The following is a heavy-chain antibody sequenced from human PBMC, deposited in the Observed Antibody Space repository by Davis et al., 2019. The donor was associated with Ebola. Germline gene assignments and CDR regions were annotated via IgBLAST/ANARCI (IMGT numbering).Heavy chain of an antibody. D-gene: IGHD1-1*01. J-gene: IGHJ4*02. CDR1: GFTFSSYS. CDR3: ARGSWGAGTTPGFDY. Sequence: PGGSLRLSCAASGFTFSSYSMNWVRQAPGKGLEWVSYISRSSNTIYYADSVKGRFTISRDNAKNSLYLQMNSLRDEDTAVYYCARGSWGAGTTPGFDYWGQGTLVTVSS. CDR2: ISRSSNTI. V-gene: IGHV3-48*02.